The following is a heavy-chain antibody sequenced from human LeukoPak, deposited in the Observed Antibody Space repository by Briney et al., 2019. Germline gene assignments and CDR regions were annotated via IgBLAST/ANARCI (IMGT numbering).Heavy chain of an antibody. CDR1: GFTFDDYG. CDR3: AKDKFEWFGELTNWFDP. V-gene: IGHV3-20*04. Sequence: GGSLRLSCAASGFTFDDYGMSWVRQAPGKGLEWVSGINWNGGSTGYADSVKGRFTISRDNAKNSLYLQMNSLRAEDTAVYYCAKDKFEWFGELTNWFDPWGQGTLVTVSS. CDR2: INWNGGST. D-gene: IGHD3-10*01. J-gene: IGHJ5*02.